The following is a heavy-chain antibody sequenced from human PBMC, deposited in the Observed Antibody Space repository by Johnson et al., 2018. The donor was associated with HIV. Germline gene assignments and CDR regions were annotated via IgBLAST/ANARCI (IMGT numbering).Heavy chain of an antibody. J-gene: IGHJ3*02. V-gene: IGHV3-20*04. CDR1: GFTFDDYG. CDR2: INWNGGNT. Sequence: VQLVESVGGVVRPGGSLRLACAATGFTFDDYGMSWVRQGPGKGLEWVSGINWNGGNTDFADAVTGRFNVSRDNAKNSLYLQMNSLRAEDTAMYYCARGWVGATLRAFDIWGQGTMVTVSS. D-gene: IGHD1-26*01. CDR3: ARGWVGATLRAFDI.